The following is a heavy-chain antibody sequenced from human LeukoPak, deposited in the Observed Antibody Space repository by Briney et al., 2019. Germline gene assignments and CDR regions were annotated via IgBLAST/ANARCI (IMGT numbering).Heavy chain of an antibody. V-gene: IGHV4-34*01. CDR1: GGSFSGYY. Sequence: SETLSLTCAVYGGSFSGYYWSWIRQPPGKGLVWIGEINHSGSTNYNPSLKSRVTISVDTSKNQFSLKLSSVTAADTAVYYCARGATGTIRPFDYWGQGTLVTVSS. CDR3: ARGATGTIRPFDY. CDR2: INHSGST. J-gene: IGHJ4*02. D-gene: IGHD1-1*01.